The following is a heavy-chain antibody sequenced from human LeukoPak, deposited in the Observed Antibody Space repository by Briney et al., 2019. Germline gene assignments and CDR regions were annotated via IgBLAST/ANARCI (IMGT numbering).Heavy chain of an antibody. CDR2: ISSSGSTI. D-gene: IGHD5-24*01. Sequence: GGSLRLSCAASGFTFSSYEMNWVRQAPGKGLEWVSYISSSGSTIYYADSVKGRFTISRDNAKNSLYLQMNSLRAEDTAVYYCARERWLQQKGVFDYWGQGTLVTVSS. CDR3: ARERWLQQKGVFDY. V-gene: IGHV3-48*03. CDR1: GFTFSSYE. J-gene: IGHJ4*02.